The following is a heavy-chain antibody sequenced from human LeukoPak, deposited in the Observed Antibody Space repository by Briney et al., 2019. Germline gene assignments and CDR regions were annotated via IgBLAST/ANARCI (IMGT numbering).Heavy chain of an antibody. Sequence: GGSLRLSCAASGFTFSNAWMSWVRQAPGKGLEWVGPIKSKTDGGTTDYAAPVKGRFTISRDDSKNTLYLQMNSLKTEDTAVYYCTTDLDCDFWSGYYLRDVWGQGTTVTVSS. CDR1: GFTFSNAW. CDR3: TTDLDCDFWSGYYLRDV. CDR2: IKSKTDGGTT. D-gene: IGHD3-3*01. J-gene: IGHJ6*02. V-gene: IGHV3-15*01.